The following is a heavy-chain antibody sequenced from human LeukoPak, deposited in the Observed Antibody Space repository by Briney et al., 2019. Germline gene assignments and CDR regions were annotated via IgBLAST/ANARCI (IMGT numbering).Heavy chain of an antibody. J-gene: IGHJ3*02. CDR1: GYTLTELS. V-gene: IGHV1-24*01. Sequence: ASVKVSCKVSGYTLTELSMHWVRQAPGKGLEWMGGFDPEDGETIYAQKFQGRVTMTEDTSTDTAYMELSSLRSEGTAVYYCATPGGSYPVDAFDIWGQGTMVTVSS. CDR2: FDPEDGET. CDR3: ATPGGSYPVDAFDI. D-gene: IGHD1-26*01.